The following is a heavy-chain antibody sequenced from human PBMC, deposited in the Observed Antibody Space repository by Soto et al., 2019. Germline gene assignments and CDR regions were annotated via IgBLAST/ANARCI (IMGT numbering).Heavy chain of an antibody. CDR3: ARDPPWGNSWPHDAFDI. Sequence: GGSLRLSCAASGFTVSSNYMSWVRQAPGKGLEWVSVIYSGGSTYYADSVKGRFTISRDNSKNTLYLQMNSLRAEDTAVYYCARDPPWGNSWPHDAFDIWGQGTMVTVSS. CDR1: GFTVSSNY. J-gene: IGHJ3*02. D-gene: IGHD6-13*01. V-gene: IGHV3-66*01. CDR2: IYSGGST.